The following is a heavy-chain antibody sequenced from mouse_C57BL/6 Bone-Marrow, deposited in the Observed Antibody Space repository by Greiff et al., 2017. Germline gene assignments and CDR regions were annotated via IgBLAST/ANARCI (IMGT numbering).Heavy chain of an antibody. V-gene: IGHV5-16*01. J-gene: IGHJ4*01. CDR2: INYDGSST. CDR3: ARIDGYYLGMDY. D-gene: IGHD2-3*01. CDR1: GFTFSDYY. Sequence: EVKLMASEGGLVQPGSSMKLSCTASGFTFSDYYMACVRQVPEKGLEWVANINYDGSSTYYLDSLKSRFIISRDNAKNILYLQMSSLKSEDTATYYCARIDGYYLGMDYWGQATSGTVSS.